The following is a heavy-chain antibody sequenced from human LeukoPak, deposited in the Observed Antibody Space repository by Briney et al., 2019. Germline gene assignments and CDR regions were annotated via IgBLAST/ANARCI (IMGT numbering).Heavy chain of an antibody. J-gene: IGHJ4*02. D-gene: IGHD6-19*01. Sequence: SETLSLTCTVSGDSIISGSYYWGWIRQPPGRGLEWIGSIHYSGSTNYNPSLKSRVTISVDTSKNQFSLKLSSVTAADTAVYYCARREYSSGWLFDYWGQGTLVTVSS. V-gene: IGHV4-39*07. CDR2: IHYSGST. CDR1: GDSIISGSYY. CDR3: ARREYSSGWLFDY.